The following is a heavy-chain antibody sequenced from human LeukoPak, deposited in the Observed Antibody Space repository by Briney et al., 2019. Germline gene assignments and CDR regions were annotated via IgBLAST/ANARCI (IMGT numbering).Heavy chain of an antibody. D-gene: IGHD3-10*01. CDR2: INNNGSDT. CDR3: ARVSGLGMNEYYQH. V-gene: IGHV3-74*01. CDR1: GLSFADSW. Sequence: GGSLRLSCAASGLSFADSWMHWVRQAPGKGLVWVSRINNNGSDTRYADSVRGRFTISRDNAKNTLYLQMNSLRAEDTAVYYCARVSGLGMNEYYQHWGQGTLVTVPS. J-gene: IGHJ1*01.